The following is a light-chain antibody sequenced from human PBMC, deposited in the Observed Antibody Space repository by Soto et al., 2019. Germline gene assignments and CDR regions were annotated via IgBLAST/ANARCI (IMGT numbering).Light chain of an antibody. CDR2: GAS. CDR1: QSVASNS. Sequence: ETVLTQSPGTLSLSPGKTSTLSCRASQSVASNSLAWYQQKPGQATRLLVYGASGRATDIPDRFSGRGSGTDFTLTINRLETEDFAVYYCQQRSNWPPSITFGQGTRLEIK. J-gene: IGKJ5*01. CDR3: QQRSNWPPSIT. V-gene: IGKV3D-20*02.